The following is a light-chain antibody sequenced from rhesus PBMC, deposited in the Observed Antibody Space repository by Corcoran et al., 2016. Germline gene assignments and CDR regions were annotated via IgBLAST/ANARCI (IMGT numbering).Light chain of an antibody. CDR1: QGISTW. CDR2: RAS. CDR3: KQHHNSPYS. J-gene: IGKJ2*01. V-gene: IGKV1-69*01. Sequence: DIQMTQSPSSLSASLGDRVTITCRASQGISTWLTWYQQPPGKDPQLLSYRASNWETGVPSRFSGSGFGTDFTLTISSLQPEDSATYYWKQHHNSPYSVGQGTEVGIK.